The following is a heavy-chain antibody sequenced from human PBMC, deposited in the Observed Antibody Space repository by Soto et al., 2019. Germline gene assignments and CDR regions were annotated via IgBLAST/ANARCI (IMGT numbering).Heavy chain of an antibody. CDR3: ARDPMVRPVTYYCYGMDV. D-gene: IGHD3-10*01. CDR2: IIPIFGNA. Sequence: QVQLVQSGAEVKKPGSSLKVSCKASGGTFSSYAISWVRQAPGQGLEWMGGIIPIFGNANYAQKFQGRVKNTADKSTSTAYMELSSLRSEDTAVYYCARDPMVRPVTYYCYGMDVWGQEPTVTVSS. J-gene: IGHJ6*02. CDR1: GGTFSSYA. V-gene: IGHV1-69*06.